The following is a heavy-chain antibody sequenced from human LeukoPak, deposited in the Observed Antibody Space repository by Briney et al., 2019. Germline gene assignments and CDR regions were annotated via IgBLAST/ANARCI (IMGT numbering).Heavy chain of an antibody. Sequence: SETLSLTCTVSGGSISSSSDYWGWIRQPPGKGLEWIGSIYYSGSTHYNPSLKSRVTISVDTSKNQFSLKLSSVTAADTAVYYCARVPSGTVDPSTCGVIDSWGQGTLVTVSS. CDR3: ARVPSGTVDPSTCGVIDS. J-gene: IGHJ4*02. V-gene: IGHV4-39*07. D-gene: IGHD2-8*02. CDR2: IYYSGST. CDR1: GGSISSSSDY.